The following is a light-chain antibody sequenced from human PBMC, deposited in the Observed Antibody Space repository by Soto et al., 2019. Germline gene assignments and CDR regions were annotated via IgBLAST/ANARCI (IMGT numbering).Light chain of an antibody. Sequence: SYELTRPPSVSVAPGQTARISCGGNDIGTKSVQWYQKKPGQAPVLVVYDDRDRPSGIPERFSGSDSDNTATLTISRVEAGDEAEYYCQVWDSISDHLVFGGGTKLTVL. CDR1: DIGTKS. J-gene: IGLJ2*01. CDR2: DDR. V-gene: IGLV3-21*02. CDR3: QVWDSISDHLV.